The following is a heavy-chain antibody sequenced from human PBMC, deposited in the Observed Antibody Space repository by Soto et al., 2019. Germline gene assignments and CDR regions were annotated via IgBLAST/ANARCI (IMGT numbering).Heavy chain of an antibody. V-gene: IGHV4-34*01. Sequence: QVQLQQWGAGLLKPSETLSLTCAVYGGSFSGYYWSWIRQPPGKGLEWIGEINHSGSTNYNPSLKSRVTISVDTSKNQFSLKLSSVTAADTAVYYCARGGGGYSYGLASYYYYMDVWGKGTTVTVSS. CDR2: INHSGST. D-gene: IGHD5-18*01. CDR1: GGSFSGYY. J-gene: IGHJ6*03. CDR3: ARGGGGYSYGLASYYYYMDV.